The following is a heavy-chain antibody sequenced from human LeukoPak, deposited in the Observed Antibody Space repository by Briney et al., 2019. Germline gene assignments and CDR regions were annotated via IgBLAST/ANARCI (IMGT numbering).Heavy chain of an antibody. D-gene: IGHD3/OR15-3a*01. V-gene: IGHV1-18*01. CDR1: GYTFTSYG. J-gene: IGHJ5*02. CDR2: INAYNGNT. CDR3: ARLYEFGWFDP. Sequence: GASVKVSCKASGYTFTSYGISWVRQAPGQGLEWMGWINAYNGNTNYAQKLQGRVTMTTDTSTSTAYMELKSLRSDDTAVYYCARLYEFGWFDPWGQGTLVTVSS.